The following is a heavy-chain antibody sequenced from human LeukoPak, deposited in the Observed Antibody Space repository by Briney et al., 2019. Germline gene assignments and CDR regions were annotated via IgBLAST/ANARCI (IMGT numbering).Heavy chain of an antibody. Sequence: PSETLSPTCTVSGGSINTHYWSWIRQPPGKGLEWIGYTYYSGSTNYNPSLKSRVTISVDTSKKQFSLKLSSVTAADTAVYYCARVEVLYSSSWITTDYWGQGTLVTVSS. CDR3: ARVEVLYSSSWITTDY. V-gene: IGHV4-59*08. J-gene: IGHJ4*02. D-gene: IGHD6-13*01. CDR1: GGSINTHY. CDR2: TYYSGST.